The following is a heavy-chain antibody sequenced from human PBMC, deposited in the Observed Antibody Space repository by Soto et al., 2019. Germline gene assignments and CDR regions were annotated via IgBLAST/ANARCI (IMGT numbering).Heavy chain of an antibody. V-gene: IGHV3-30*03. Sequence: GGSLRLSCAASVFTFSSYGMHWVRQAPGKGLEWVAVISYDGSNKYYADSVKGRFTISRDNSKNTLYLQMNSLRADDTAVYYCATGRVDYEGTYYGMDVWGQGTTVTVSS. J-gene: IGHJ6*02. CDR1: VFTFSSYG. D-gene: IGHD4-17*01. CDR3: ATGRVDYEGTYYGMDV. CDR2: ISYDGSNK.